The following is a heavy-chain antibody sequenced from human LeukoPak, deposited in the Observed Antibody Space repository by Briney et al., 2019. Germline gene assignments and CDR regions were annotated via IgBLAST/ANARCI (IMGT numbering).Heavy chain of an antibody. D-gene: IGHD3-16*01. CDR3: ATTFYVPYFDY. CDR2: IYYSGST. J-gene: IGHJ4*02. Sequence: SETLSLTCTVSGGSISSYYWSWIRQPPGKGLEWIGYIYYSGSTNYNPSLKSRVTISVDTSKNQFSLKLSSVTAADTAVYYCATTFYVPYFDYWGQGTLVTVSS. V-gene: IGHV4-59*01. CDR1: GGSISSYY.